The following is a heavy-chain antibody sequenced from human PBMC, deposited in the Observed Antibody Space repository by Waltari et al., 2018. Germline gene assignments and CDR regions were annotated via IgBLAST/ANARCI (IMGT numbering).Heavy chain of an antibody. D-gene: IGHD3-3*01. CDR1: GYIFPDYY. CDR2: LDPENGAT. CDR3: ANSMSGPRVQ. J-gene: IGHJ4*02. Sequence: EAQLRQSGAQVKRPGATVKVSCQAFGYIFPDYYMHWMQQVPGKGPEWMARLDPENGATEFADRFQGRLTVTADTSTDTAYMELSGLTSEDTATYYCANSMSGPRVQWGQGTQVTVSP. V-gene: IGHV1-69-2*01.